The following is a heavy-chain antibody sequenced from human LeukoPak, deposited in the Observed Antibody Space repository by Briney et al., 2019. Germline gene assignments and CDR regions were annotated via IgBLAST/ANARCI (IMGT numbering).Heavy chain of an antibody. CDR1: GLTFSSYA. Sequence: GGSLRLSCAACGLTFSSYAMSWVRQAPGKGLEWVGRIKSKTDGGKTDYAAPVKGRFTISRDDSKNTLYLQMNSLKTEDTAVYYRTTDVSGLNHYDNVWGSRVWGQGTMVTVSS. J-gene: IGHJ3*01. D-gene: IGHD3-16*01. CDR2: IKSKTDGGKT. CDR3: TTDVSGLNHYDNVWGSRV. V-gene: IGHV3-15*01.